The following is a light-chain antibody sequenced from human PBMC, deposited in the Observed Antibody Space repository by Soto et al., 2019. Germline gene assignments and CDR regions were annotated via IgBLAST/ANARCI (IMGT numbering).Light chain of an antibody. V-gene: IGKV3-15*01. CDR1: QSVSNH. CDR2: GAS. Sequence: EIVMTQSPATLSVSPGESATLSCRASQSVSNHLAWYQQKPGQAPRLLIYGASTRATDIPGRFTGSGSGTEFTLTISSLQSEDSAVYYCQQYSHWYSFGQGTNLDIK. CDR3: QQYSHWYS. J-gene: IGKJ2*03.